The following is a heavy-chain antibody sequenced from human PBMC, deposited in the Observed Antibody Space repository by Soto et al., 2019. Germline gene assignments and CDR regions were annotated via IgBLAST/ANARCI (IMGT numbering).Heavy chain of an antibody. V-gene: IGHV3-23*01. Sequence: EVQLLESGGGLVQPGGSQRLSCAASGFTFSNYAVTWVRQAPGKGLEWVSTISGSGGSTYYADSVKGRFTISRDTSKNTMYLQMNSLRAEDTAVYECAKDQGSGGDEIGYWCQGSMVTVSS. CDR2: ISGSGGST. CDR3: AKDQGSGGDEIGY. D-gene: IGHD2-15*01. CDR1: GFTFSNYA. J-gene: IGHJ4*02.